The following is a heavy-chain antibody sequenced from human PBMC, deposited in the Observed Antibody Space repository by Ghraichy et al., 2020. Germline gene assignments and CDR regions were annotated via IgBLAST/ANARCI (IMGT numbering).Heavy chain of an antibody. Sequence: AGSLRLSCTVSGGSISSYYWSWIRQPPGKGLEWIGYIYYSGSTNYNPSLKSRVTISVDTSKNQFSLKLSSVTAADTAVYYCARGKRLFTPYYYYYGMDVWGQGTTVTVSS. J-gene: IGHJ6*02. D-gene: IGHD3-22*01. CDR3: ARGKRLFTPYYYYYGMDV. CDR1: GGSISSYY. CDR2: IYYSGST. V-gene: IGHV4-59*01.